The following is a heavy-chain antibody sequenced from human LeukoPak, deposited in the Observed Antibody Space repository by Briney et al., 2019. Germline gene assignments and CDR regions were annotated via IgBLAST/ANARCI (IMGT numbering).Heavy chain of an antibody. V-gene: IGHV3-11*01. CDR2: LSSSDTSI. J-gene: IGHJ4*02. CDR1: GVAFSDSY. CDR3: ATGGPYYFDY. Sequence: KPGGSLRLSCAVSGVAFSDSYMSWIRQAPGKGLEWLSYLSSSDTSIYYADSVKGRFTISRDNAKNSLYLQMNSLRAEDTAVYYCATGGPYYFDYWGQGALVIVSS.